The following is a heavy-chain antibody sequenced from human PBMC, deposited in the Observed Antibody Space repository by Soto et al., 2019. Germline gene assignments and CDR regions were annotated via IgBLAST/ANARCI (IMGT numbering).Heavy chain of an antibody. D-gene: IGHD3-3*01. V-gene: IGHV3-23*01. CDR2: ISISGGNT. CDR3: ADGGEWSFNFVY. Sequence: GGSLRLSCAASGFTFSNFAMNWVRQAPGKGLEWVSGISISGGNTYYADSVKGRFTISRDNSKNTLYLQMNNLRAEDTAVYYCADGGEWSFNFVYWGQGTLVTVSS. J-gene: IGHJ4*02. CDR1: GFTFSNFA.